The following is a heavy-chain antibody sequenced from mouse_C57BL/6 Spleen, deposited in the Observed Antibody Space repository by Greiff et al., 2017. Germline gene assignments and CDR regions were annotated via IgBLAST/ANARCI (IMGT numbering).Heavy chain of an antibody. D-gene: IGHD2-3*01. CDR3: TRDDGYYVSAFDY. J-gene: IGHJ2*01. Sequence: EVKVVESGEGLVKPGGSLKLSCAASGFTFSSYAMSWVRQTPEKRLEWVAYISSGGDYIYYADTVKGRFTISRDNARNTLYLQMSSLKSEDTAMYYCTRDDGYYVSAFDYWGQGTTLTVSS. V-gene: IGHV5-9-1*02. CDR1: GFTFSSYA. CDR2: ISSGGDYI.